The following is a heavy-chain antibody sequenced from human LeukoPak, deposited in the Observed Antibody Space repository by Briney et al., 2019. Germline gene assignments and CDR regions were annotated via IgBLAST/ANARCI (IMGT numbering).Heavy chain of an antibody. CDR3: ARDRLSNGAGWYFDL. J-gene: IGHJ2*01. CDR2: IGIAGDT. CDR1: GFTFSSYD. Sequence: PGGSLRLSCAASGFTFSSYDMHWVRQATGKGLEWVSAIGIAGDTYYAGSVKGRFTISRENAKNSLYLQMNCLRAGDTAVYYCARDRLSNGAGWYFDLWGRGTLVTVSS. D-gene: IGHD4/OR15-4a*01. V-gene: IGHV3-13*04.